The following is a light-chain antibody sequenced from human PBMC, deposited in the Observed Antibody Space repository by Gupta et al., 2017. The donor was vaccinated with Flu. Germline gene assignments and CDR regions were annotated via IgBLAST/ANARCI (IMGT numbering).Light chain of an antibody. V-gene: IGLV2-14*01. CDR1: SNDVGGYNF. CDR2: EVN. CDR3: CSYTTSYTLV. Sequence: QSALTQPASVSGSPGQSITISCTGTSNDVGGYNFVSWYQQHPDKGPKLLIYEVNNRPSGVPNRFSGSKSGNTASLTISGLQAEDEADYYCCSYTTSYTLVFGGGTKLTVL. J-gene: IGLJ3*02.